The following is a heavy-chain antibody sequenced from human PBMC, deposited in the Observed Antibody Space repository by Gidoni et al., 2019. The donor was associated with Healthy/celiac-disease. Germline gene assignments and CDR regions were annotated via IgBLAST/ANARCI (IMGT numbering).Heavy chain of an antibody. J-gene: IGHJ4*02. CDR1: GGSFIGYY. D-gene: IGHD5-18*01. V-gene: IGHV4-34*01. Sequence: QVQLQQWGAGLFKPSETLSLTCAVYGGSFIGYYWSWIRQPPGKGLEWIGEINHSGSTNYNPSLKSRVTISVETSKNQFSLKLSSVTAADTAVYYCASISYGRELRLFDYWGQGTLVTVSS. CDR2: INHSGST. CDR3: ASISYGRELRLFDY.